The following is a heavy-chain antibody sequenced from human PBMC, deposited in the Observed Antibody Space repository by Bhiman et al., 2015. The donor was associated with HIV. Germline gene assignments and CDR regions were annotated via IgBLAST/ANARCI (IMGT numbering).Heavy chain of an antibody. Sequence: QMQLVESGGGVVQPGRSLRLSCAASRFAAGFTFSDYGMHWVRQAPGKGLDWVALIWFDGSKKYYADSVKGRFTISRDNSKNTLYLQMNSLRAEDTAVYYCASNLNSGTYTWGQGTLVTVSS. V-gene: IGHV3-33*01. CDR1: RFAAGFTFSDYG. J-gene: IGHJ5*02. D-gene: IGHD1-26*01. CDR2: IWFDGSKK. CDR3: ASNLNSGTYT.